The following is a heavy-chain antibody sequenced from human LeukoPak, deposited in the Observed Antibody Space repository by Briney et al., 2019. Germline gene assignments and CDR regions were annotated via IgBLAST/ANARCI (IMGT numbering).Heavy chain of an antibody. Sequence: GGSLRLSCAASGFTFSSYAMHWVRQAPGKGLEWVAVISYDGSNKYYADSVKGRFTISRDNSKNTLYPQMNSLRAEDTAVYYCARESCSGGSCYSPWFDPWGQGTLVTVSS. CDR1: GFTFSSYA. CDR3: ARESCSGGSCYSPWFDP. V-gene: IGHV3-30-3*01. D-gene: IGHD2-15*01. J-gene: IGHJ5*02. CDR2: ISYDGSNK.